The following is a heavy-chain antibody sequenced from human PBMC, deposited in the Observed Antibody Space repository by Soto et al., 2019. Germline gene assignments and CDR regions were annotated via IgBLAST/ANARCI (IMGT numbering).Heavy chain of an antibody. D-gene: IGHD6-13*01. CDR2: ISWNSGSI. CDR3: AKDNRSSWFGYYYYMDV. V-gene: IGHV3-9*01. Sequence: EVQLVESGGGLVQPGRSLRLSCAASGFTFDDYAMHWVRQAPGKGLEWVSGISWNSGSIGYADSVKGRFTISRDNAKNSLYLQMNSLRAEDTALYYCAKDNRSSWFGYYYYMDVWGKGTTVTVSS. J-gene: IGHJ6*03. CDR1: GFTFDDYA.